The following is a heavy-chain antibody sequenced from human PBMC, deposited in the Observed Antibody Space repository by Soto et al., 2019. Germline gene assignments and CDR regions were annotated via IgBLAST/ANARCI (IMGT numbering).Heavy chain of an antibody. J-gene: IGHJ6*02. V-gene: IGHV3-30*04. Sequence: GGSLRLSCAASGFTFSSYAMHWVRQAPGKGLEWEAVISNDGSNKYYADSVKGQFTNSRDNSKNTLYLQMDSMRAEDTAVYYCAREGIAAAGARYYYYGMDVWGQGTTVTVSS. CDR2: ISNDGSNK. CDR1: GFTFSSYA. CDR3: AREGIAAAGARYYYYGMDV. D-gene: IGHD6-13*01.